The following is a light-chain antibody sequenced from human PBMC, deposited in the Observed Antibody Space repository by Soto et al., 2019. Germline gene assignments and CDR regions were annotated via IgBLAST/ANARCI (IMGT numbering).Light chain of an antibody. CDR2: KAS. CDR3: QQYHIYWA. J-gene: IGKJ1*01. Sequence: DIPMTQSPSTLSASVGDRVTITCRASQSISDWLAWYQQKPGKAPKLLIYKASSLESGVPSRFSGSGSGTEFTLTISCLQPDDFATYYCQQYHIYWAFGQGTKV. V-gene: IGKV1-5*03. CDR1: QSISDW.